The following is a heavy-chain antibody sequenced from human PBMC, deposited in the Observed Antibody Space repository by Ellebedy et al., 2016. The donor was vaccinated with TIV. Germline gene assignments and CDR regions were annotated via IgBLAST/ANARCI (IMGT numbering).Heavy chain of an antibody. CDR3: ARQPLPAAISYYYYGMDV. CDR2: ISSSSGTI. D-gene: IGHD2-2*01. CDR1: GFTFSSYS. V-gene: IGHV3-48*02. J-gene: IGHJ6*02. Sequence: GGSLRLXCAASGFTFSSYSMNWVRQAPGKGLEWVSYISSSSGTIYYADSVKGRFTISRDNAKNSLFLQMNSLRDEDTAVYYCARQPLPAAISYYYYGMDVWGQGTTVTVSS.